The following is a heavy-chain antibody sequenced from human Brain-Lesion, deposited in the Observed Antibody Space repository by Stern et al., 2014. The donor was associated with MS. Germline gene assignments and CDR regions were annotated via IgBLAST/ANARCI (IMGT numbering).Heavy chain of an antibody. CDR2: IYWDNDK. J-gene: IGHJ4*02. D-gene: IGHD3-3*01. CDR1: GFSLRTDGVG. Sequence: ESGPALVTPTQTLTLTCTFSGFSLRTDGVGVGWVRQPPGQALESLALIYWDNDKRYSPSLRSRLTITKDTSRNQVVLTMTNMDPVDTATYYCAHRRPHYASWDNGDFDYWGQGALVTVYS. CDR3: AHRRPHYASWDNGDFDY. V-gene: IGHV2-5*02.